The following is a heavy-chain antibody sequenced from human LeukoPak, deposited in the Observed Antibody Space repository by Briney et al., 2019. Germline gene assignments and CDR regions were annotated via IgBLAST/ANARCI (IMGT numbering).Heavy chain of an antibody. V-gene: IGHV3-30*19. D-gene: IGHD3-3*01. CDR1: GFTFTNHG. CDR2: ISYDGSNK. J-gene: IGHJ4*02. Sequence: GRSLRLSCAASGFTFTNHGIHWVRQAPGKGLEWVAVISYDGSNKYYEDSVKGRFTISRDNSKNTLYLQMNSLRAEDMAVYYCAREEWYYFDYWGQGTLVTVSS. CDR3: AREEWYYFDY.